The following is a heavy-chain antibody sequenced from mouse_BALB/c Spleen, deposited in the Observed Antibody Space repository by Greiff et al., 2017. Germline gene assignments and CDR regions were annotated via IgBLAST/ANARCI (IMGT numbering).Heavy chain of an antibody. D-gene: IGHD1-1*01. V-gene: IGHV14-4*02. CDR3: NGGTTVVDY. CDR1: GFNIKDYY. Sequence: VQLQQSGAELVRSGASVKLSCTASGFNIKDYYMHWVKQRPEQGLEWIGWIDPENGDTEYAPKFQGKATMTADTSSNTAYLQLSSLTSEDTAVYYCNGGTTVVDYWGQGTTLTVSS. J-gene: IGHJ2*01. CDR2: IDPENGDT.